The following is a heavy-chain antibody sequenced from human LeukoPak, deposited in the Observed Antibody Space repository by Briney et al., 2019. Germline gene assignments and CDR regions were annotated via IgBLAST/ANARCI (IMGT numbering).Heavy chain of an antibody. CDR1: GFTFSSYA. CDR2: ISGSGGST. V-gene: IGHV3-23*01. Sequence: GGSLRLSCAASGFTFSSYAMSWVRQAPGKGLEWFSAISGSGGSTYYADSVKGRFTISRDNSKNTLYLQMNSLRAEDTAVYYCARPAAYSSGPPSDYWGQGTLVTVSS. D-gene: IGHD6-19*01. J-gene: IGHJ4*02. CDR3: ARPAAYSSGPPSDY.